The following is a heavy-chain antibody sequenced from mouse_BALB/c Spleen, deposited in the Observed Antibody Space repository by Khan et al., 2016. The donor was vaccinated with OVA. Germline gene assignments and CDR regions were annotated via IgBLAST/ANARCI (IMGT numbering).Heavy chain of an antibody. Sequence: VQLKQSGAELVKPGASVKLSCTASGFNIKDTYIHWVKERPEQGPEWIGRIDPANGDTKYDPKFQGKATIAADTSSNTAYLQLSSLTSEDTAVYYCATLYGSPCTYRGQVTLVTVSA. CDR3: ATLYGSPCTY. J-gene: IGHJ3*01. CDR1: GFNIKDTY. V-gene: IGHV14-3*02. CDR2: IDPANGDT. D-gene: IGHD2-1*01.